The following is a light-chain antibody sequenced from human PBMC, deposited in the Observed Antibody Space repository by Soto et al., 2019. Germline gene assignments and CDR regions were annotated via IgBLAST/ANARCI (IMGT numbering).Light chain of an antibody. CDR1: QSFSTY. CDR2: AAS. V-gene: IGKV1-39*01. CDR3: QQSYSTTWT. Sequence: DIPMTQSPSSLSASVGDRVTITCRASQSFSTYLNWYQQKPGNAPKLLIYAASTLQSGVPSRFSGSGSETDFTLTISSLQPEDFATYSCQQSYSTTWTFGQGTKVEIK. J-gene: IGKJ1*01.